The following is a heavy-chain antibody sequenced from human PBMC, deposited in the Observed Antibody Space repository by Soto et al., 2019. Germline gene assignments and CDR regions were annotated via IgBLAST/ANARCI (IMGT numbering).Heavy chain of an antibody. Sequence: SETLSLTCTVNGGSFTAHQWSWIRQPPGKGLEWIGEINRSGTDNFNPSLKSRVTMSVDTSRRQFSLKLNSVAAADTAVYYCRRWFGDLLRDSWGQGTLVTVSS. CDR3: RRWFGDLLRDS. J-gene: IGHJ4*02. CDR1: GGSFTAHQ. D-gene: IGHD3-10*01. V-gene: IGHV4-34*01. CDR2: INRSGTD.